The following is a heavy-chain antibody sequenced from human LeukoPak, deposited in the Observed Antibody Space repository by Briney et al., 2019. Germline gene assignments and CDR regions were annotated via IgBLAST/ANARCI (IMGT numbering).Heavy chain of an antibody. CDR3: ARMVDCSSTSCYSFDY. Sequence: PSETLSLTCTVSGGSISSYYWSWIRQPPGKGLEWIGYIYYSGSTNYNPSLKSRVTISVDTSKNQFSLKLSSVTAADTAVYYCARMVDCSSTSCYSFDYWGQGTLVTVSS. D-gene: IGHD2-2*01. CDR1: GGSISSYY. CDR2: IYYSGST. V-gene: IGHV4-59*01. J-gene: IGHJ4*02.